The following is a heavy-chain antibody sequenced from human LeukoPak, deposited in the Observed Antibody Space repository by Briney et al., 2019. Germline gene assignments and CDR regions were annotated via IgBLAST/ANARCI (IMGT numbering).Heavy chain of an antibody. CDR2: IWFDGSNR. D-gene: IGHD6-6*01. J-gene: IGHJ4*02. Sequence: GRSLRLSCAASGFTFSSYSMHWVRQAPGKGLEWVALIWFDGSNRHYADSVKGRFTISRDNSKNTLYLQMNSLRVEDTAVYYCARDGLSSSPFEYWGQGTLVTVSS. CDR1: GFTFSSYS. V-gene: IGHV3-33*01. CDR3: ARDGLSSSPFEY.